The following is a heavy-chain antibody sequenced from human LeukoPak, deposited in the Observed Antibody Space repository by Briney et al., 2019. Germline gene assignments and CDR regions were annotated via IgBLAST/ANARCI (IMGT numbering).Heavy chain of an antibody. CDR3: ARGGYYGANPTTGAFDI. V-gene: IGHV3-53*01. CDR2: IYSGGST. Sequence: GGSLRLSCAASGFTVSSNYMSWVRQAPGKGLEWVSVIYSGGSTYYADSVKGRFTISRDNSKNTLYLQMNSLRAEDTAVYYCARGGYYGANPTTGAFDIWGQGTMVTVSS. CDR1: GFTVSSNY. J-gene: IGHJ3*02. D-gene: IGHD4-17*01.